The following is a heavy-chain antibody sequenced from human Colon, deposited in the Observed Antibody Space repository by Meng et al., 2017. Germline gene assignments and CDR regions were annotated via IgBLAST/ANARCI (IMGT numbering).Heavy chain of an antibody. J-gene: IGHJ4*02. Sequence: VQLQGPGPGLVKPSGTLSLTCAVSGGSISSSNWWSWVRQPPGKGLEWIGEIYHSGSTNYNPSLKSRVTISVDKSKNQFSLKLSSVTAADTAVYYCASFPPPGKQWLVTDYWGQGTLVTVSS. V-gene: IGHV4-4*02. CDR3: ASFPPPGKQWLVTDY. CDR1: GGSISSSNW. D-gene: IGHD6-19*01. CDR2: IYHSGST.